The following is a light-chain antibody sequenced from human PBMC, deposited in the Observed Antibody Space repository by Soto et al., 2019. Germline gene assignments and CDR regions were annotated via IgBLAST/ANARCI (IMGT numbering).Light chain of an antibody. CDR3: AAWDDSLNGRV. J-gene: IGLJ1*01. CDR1: SSDVGGYNY. Sequence: QSALTQPASVSGSPGQSITISCTGTSSDVGGYNYVSWYQQHPGKAPKLMIYDVSNRPSGVSNRFSGSKSGNTASLTISGLQAEDEADYYCAAWDDSLNGRVFGTGTKLTVL. CDR2: DVS. V-gene: IGLV2-14*01.